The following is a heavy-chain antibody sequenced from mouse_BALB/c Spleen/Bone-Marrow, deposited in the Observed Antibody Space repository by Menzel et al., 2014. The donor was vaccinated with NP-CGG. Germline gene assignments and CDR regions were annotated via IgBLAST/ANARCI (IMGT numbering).Heavy chain of an antibody. CDR1: VFDFSRYW. J-gene: IGHJ3*01. D-gene: IGHD1-1*01. V-gene: IGHV4-1*02. Sequence: VESGGSLKLSCAASVFDFSRYWMSWVRQAPGKGLEWIGEINPDSSTINYAPSLKDKFILSRDNAKNTLYLQMSKVRSDDTALYYCARLSYYGRFAYWGQGTLVTVSA. CDR3: ARLSYYGRFAY. CDR2: INPDSSTI.